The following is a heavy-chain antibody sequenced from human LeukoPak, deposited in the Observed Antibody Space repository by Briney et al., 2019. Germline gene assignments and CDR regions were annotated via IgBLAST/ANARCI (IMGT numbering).Heavy chain of an antibody. V-gene: IGHV3-23*01. CDR3: AKAGSVLQAFDI. D-gene: IGHD2-15*01. Sequence: QSGGSLRLSCGASGFTFTTYAMTWVRQAPGKGLEWVSSITGSGGSTYYGDSVKGRFTISRDNSKNTLYLQMNSLRAEDTAVYYCAKAGSVLQAFDIWGQGTMVTVSS. CDR1: GFTFTTYA. CDR2: ITGSGGST. J-gene: IGHJ3*02.